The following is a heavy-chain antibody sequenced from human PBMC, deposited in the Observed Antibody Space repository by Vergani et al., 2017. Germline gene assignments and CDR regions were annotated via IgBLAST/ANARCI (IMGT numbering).Heavy chain of an antibody. V-gene: IGHV3-30-3*01. Sequence: QVQLVESGGGVVQPGRSLRLSCAASGFTFSSYAMHWVRQAPGKGLEWVAVISYDGSNKYYADSVKGRFTISRDNSKNTLYLQMNSLRAEDTAVYYCAKARLRSDYFDYWGQGTLVTVSS. J-gene: IGHJ4*02. D-gene: IGHD3-10*02. CDR1: GFTFSSYA. CDR2: ISYDGSNK. CDR3: AKARLRSDYFDY.